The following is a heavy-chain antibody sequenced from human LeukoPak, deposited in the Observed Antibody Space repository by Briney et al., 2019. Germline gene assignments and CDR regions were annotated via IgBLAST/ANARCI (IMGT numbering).Heavy chain of an antibody. CDR1: GGSISSSSYY. CDR3: ARGGGASAFDY. V-gene: IGHV3-53*01. CDR2: IYSGGST. D-gene: IGHD1-26*01. Sequence: LSLTCTVSGGSISSSSYYWGWIRQAPGKGLEWVSVIYSGGSTYYADSVKGRFTISRDNSKNTLYLQMNSLRAEDTAVYYCARGGGASAFDYWGQGTLVTVSS. J-gene: IGHJ4*02.